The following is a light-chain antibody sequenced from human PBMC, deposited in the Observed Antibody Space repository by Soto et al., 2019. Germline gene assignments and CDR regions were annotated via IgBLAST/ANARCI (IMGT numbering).Light chain of an antibody. Sequence: AIPVTQSPSSLSASVGDRVTITCRASQDIRGALAWYQQKPGKAPKLLIYDVSTVQSGVPSRFSGRGSGTEFTLTFTCLQPKDFATYYCQQFNIYPITFGQGTRLEI. CDR3: QQFNIYPIT. J-gene: IGKJ5*01. V-gene: IGKV1-13*02. CDR1: QDIRGA. CDR2: DVS.